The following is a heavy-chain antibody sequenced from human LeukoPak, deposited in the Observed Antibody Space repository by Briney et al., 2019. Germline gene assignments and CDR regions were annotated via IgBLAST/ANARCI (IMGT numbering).Heavy chain of an antibody. Sequence: SQTLSLTCAISGDSVSSNSAAWNWIRQSPSRGLEWLGRTYYRSKWYNDYAVSVKSRITINPDTSKNQFSLQLNSVTPEDTAVYYCARGITMARGVINGCWFDPWGQGTLVTVSS. CDR3: ARGITMARGVINGCWFDP. J-gene: IGHJ5*02. V-gene: IGHV6-1*01. D-gene: IGHD3-10*01. CDR1: GDSVSSNSAA. CDR2: TYYRSKWYN.